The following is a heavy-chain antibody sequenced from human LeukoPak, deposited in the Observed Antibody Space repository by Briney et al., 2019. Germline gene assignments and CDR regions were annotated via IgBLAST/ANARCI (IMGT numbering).Heavy chain of an antibody. CDR2: IYHSGST. Sequence: PSETLSLTCAVSGGSISSGGYSWSWIRQPPGKGLEWIGYIYHSGSTYHNPSLKSRVTISVDTSKNQFSLKLSSVTAADTAVYYCARAAAGNHPYYYYSMDVWGQGTTVTVSS. D-gene: IGHD6-13*01. V-gene: IGHV4-30-2*01. CDR3: ARAAAGNHPYYYYSMDV. CDR1: GGSISSGGYS. J-gene: IGHJ6*02.